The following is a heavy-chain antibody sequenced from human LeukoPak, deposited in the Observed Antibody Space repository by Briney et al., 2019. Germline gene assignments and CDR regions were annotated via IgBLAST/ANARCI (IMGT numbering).Heavy chain of an antibody. Sequence: GASVKVSCEASGGTLSRYGIGGVRQAPGQGLEWMGGIIPKFGSTNYAQKFQDRLTLTTDESTSTAYMELSNLRSEDTAVYFCARDNIAASGVKYFQLWGPGTLVTISS. J-gene: IGHJ1*01. D-gene: IGHD6-13*01. CDR3: ARDNIAASGVKYFQL. V-gene: IGHV1-69*05. CDR2: IIPKFGST. CDR1: GGTLSRYG.